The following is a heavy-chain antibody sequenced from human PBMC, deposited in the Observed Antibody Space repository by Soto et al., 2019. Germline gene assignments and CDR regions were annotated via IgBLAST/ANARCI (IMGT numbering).Heavy chain of an antibody. D-gene: IGHD4-17*01. Sequence: PSETLSLTCTVSGGSISSYYWSWIRQPPGKGLEWIGYIYYSGSTNYNPSLKSRVTISVDTSKNQFSLKLSSVTAADTAVYYCARTVGDYVLPYYFDYWGQGTLVNVS. V-gene: IGHV4-59*01. CDR1: GGSISSYY. J-gene: IGHJ4*02. CDR3: ARTVGDYVLPYYFDY. CDR2: IYYSGST.